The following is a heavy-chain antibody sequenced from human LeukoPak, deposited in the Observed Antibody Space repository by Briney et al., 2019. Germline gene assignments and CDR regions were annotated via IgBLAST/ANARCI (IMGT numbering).Heavy chain of an antibody. Sequence: SETLSLTCAVYGGSFSGYYWSWIRQPPGKGLEWIGEINHSGSTNYNPSLKSRVTISVDRSKNQFSLKLSSVTAADTAVYYCAREGYSYGPYFDYWGQGTLVTVSS. CDR3: AREGYSYGPYFDY. CDR1: GGSFSGYY. D-gene: IGHD5-18*01. V-gene: IGHV4-34*01. J-gene: IGHJ4*02. CDR2: INHSGST.